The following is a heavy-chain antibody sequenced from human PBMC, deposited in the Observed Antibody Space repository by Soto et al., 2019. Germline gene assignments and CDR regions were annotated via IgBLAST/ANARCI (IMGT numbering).Heavy chain of an antibody. V-gene: IGHV4-31*03. CDR3: ARTAVVVVAADFDY. CDR1: GGSISSGGYY. Sequence: SETLSLTCTVSGGSISSGGYYWSWIRQHPGKGLEWIGYIYYSGSTYYNPSLKSRVTISVDTSKNQFSLKLSSVTAADTAVYYCARTAVVVVAADFDYWGQGTLVTVSS. D-gene: IGHD2-15*01. CDR2: IYYSGST. J-gene: IGHJ4*02.